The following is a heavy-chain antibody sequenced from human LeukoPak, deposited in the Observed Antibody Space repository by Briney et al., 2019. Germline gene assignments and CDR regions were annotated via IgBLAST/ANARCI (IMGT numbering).Heavy chain of an antibody. CDR1: GFTFSSYA. J-gene: IGHJ6*02. D-gene: IGHD3-9*01. CDR2: ISYDGSNK. Sequence: GRSLRLSCAASGFTFSSYAMHWVRQAPGKGLEWVAVISYDGSNKYYADSVKGRFTISRDNSKNTLYLQMNSLRAEDTAVYYCARDSDILTGYYPYYYGMDVWGQGTTVTVSS. V-gene: IGHV3-30*04. CDR3: ARDSDILTGYYPYYYGMDV.